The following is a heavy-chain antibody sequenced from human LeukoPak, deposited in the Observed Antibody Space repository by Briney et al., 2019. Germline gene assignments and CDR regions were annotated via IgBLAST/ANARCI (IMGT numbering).Heavy chain of an antibody. Sequence: ASVTVSCTASGYTVTSCAMHWVRQAPGPRNELVGWINAGNGNTKYSQKFQGRVTITRDTSASTAYMELSSLRSEDTAVYYCATTTVTTHRWFDPWGQGTLVTVSS. J-gene: IGHJ5*02. D-gene: IGHD4-11*01. V-gene: IGHV1-3*01. CDR2: INAGNGNT. CDR3: ATTTVTTHRWFDP. CDR1: GYTVTSCA.